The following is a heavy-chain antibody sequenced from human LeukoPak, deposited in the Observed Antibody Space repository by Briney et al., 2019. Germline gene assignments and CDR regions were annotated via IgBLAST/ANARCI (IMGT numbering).Heavy chain of an antibody. J-gene: IGHJ6*02. CDR1: GGTFSSYA. CDR2: IIPIFGTA. CDR3: ARRSPLLWFEELSNPPYYYGMDV. Sequence: ASVKVSCKASGGTFSSYAISWVRQAPGQGLEWMGGIIPIFGTANYAQKFQGRVTITADESTSTAYMELSSLRSEDTAVYYCARRSPLLWFEELSNPPYYYGMDVWGQGTTVTVSS. D-gene: IGHD3-10*01. V-gene: IGHV1-69*13.